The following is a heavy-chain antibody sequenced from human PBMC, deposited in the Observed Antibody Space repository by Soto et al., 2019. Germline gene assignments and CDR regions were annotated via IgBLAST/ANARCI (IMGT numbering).Heavy chain of an antibody. CDR2: ISYDGSNK. Sequence: QVQLVESGGGVVQPGRSLRLSCAASGFTFSSYGMHWVRQAPGKGLEWVAVISYDGSNKYYADSVKGRFTISRDNSKNTLYLQMNSLRAEDTAVYYCARDSVAAPPSVAFDIWGQGTMVTVSS. V-gene: IGHV3-30*03. D-gene: IGHD6-6*01. CDR3: ARDSVAAPPSVAFDI. CDR1: GFTFSSYG. J-gene: IGHJ3*02.